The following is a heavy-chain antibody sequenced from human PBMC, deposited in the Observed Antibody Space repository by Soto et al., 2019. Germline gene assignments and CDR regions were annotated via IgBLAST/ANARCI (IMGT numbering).Heavy chain of an antibody. D-gene: IGHD4-4*01. J-gene: IGHJ6*03. CDR3: AKGPTGNYYYYMDV. Sequence: GGFLRLSCAASGFTFSSYAMSWVRQAPGKGLEWVSAISGSGGSTYYADSVKGRFTISRDNSKNTLYLQMNSLRAEDTAVYYCAKGPTGNYYYYMDVWGKGTTVTVSS. V-gene: IGHV3-23*01. CDR2: ISGSGGST. CDR1: GFTFSSYA.